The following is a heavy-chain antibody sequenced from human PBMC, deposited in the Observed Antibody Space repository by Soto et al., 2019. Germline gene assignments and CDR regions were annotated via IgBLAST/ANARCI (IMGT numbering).Heavy chain of an antibody. Sequence: SETLSLTCAVSSGSISSSNWWSWVRQPPGKGLEWIGEIYHSGSTNYNPSLKSRVTISVDKSKNQFSLKLSSVTAADTAVYYCARSNYGDYDYYFDYWGQVTLVTVSP. V-gene: IGHV4-4*02. CDR2: IYHSGST. D-gene: IGHD4-17*01. J-gene: IGHJ4*02. CDR3: ARSNYGDYDYYFDY. CDR1: SGSISSSNW.